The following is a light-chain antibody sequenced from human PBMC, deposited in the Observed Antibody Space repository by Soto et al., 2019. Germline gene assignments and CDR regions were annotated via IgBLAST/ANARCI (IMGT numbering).Light chain of an antibody. V-gene: IGKV4-1*01. CDR1: QSILDVSTYKNH. J-gene: IGKJ4*01. CDR3: HPYHGSPLT. CDR2: WAS. Sequence: TQPSDSLYDNMGVMPTVTCKSSQSILDVSTYKNHLALYTPKPAQPPTLLFSWASTRESGAPGRGSDNGSGQDFTLTISSLQPEDVALCYCHPYHGSPLTLSGGTKVDI.